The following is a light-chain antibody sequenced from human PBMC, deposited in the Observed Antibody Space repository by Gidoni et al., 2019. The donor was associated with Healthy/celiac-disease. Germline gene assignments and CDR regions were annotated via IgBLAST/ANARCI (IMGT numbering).Light chain of an antibody. J-gene: IGKJ4*01. CDR2: AAT. Sequence: IQMAKSPSSLSASVADRVSITRRASQSISSYLKWYQQKPGKAPKLLYYAATRLQSGVPTCFGGSAAGTDFTLTISRQQADDVATYYCQQSYSTPRTFXGXTKVEIK. CDR1: QSISSY. CDR3: QQSYSTPRT. V-gene: IGKV1-39*01.